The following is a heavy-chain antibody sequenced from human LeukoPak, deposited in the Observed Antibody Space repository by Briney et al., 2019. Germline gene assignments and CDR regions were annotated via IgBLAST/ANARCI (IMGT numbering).Heavy chain of an antibody. CDR1: GFNFNNYG. V-gene: IGHV3-23*01. J-gene: IGHJ4*02. CDR2: ISDSGYRT. CDR3: AKDSVYYDNSSYPY. Sequence: PGGSLRLSCAASGFNFNNYGMSWVRQAPGKVLEWISTISDSGYRTLYGASVKGRFTISRDNSKDTVYLQMNKLRAEDTAVYYCAKDSVYYDNSSYPYWGQGTLVTVSS. D-gene: IGHD3-22*01.